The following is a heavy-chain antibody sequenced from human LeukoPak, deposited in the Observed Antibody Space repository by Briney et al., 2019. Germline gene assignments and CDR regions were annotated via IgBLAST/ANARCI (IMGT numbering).Heavy chain of an antibody. Sequence: ASVKVSCKASGYTFTSYAMNWVRQAPRQGLEWMGWINTNTGNPTYAQGFTGRFVFSLDTSVSTAYLQISSLKAEDTAVYYCASQKVLGAFDIWGQGTMVTVSS. D-gene: IGHD3-16*01. CDR3: ASQKVLGAFDI. CDR2: INTNTGNP. V-gene: IGHV7-4-1*02. CDR1: GYTFTSYA. J-gene: IGHJ3*02.